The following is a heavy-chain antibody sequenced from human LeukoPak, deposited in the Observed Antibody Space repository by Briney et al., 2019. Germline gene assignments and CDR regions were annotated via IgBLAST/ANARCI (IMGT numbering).Heavy chain of an antibody. J-gene: IGHJ3*02. CDR3: ARGLQRSDAFDI. Sequence: SETLSLTCSVSGGSISSSSHSWGWIRQSPGKGLEWIGSIYYSGSTYYNPSLKSRVTISVDTSKNQFSLKLSSVTAADTAVYYCARGLQRSDAFDIWGQGTMVTVSS. D-gene: IGHD4-11*01. V-gene: IGHV4-39*07. CDR2: IYYSGST. CDR1: GGSISSSSHS.